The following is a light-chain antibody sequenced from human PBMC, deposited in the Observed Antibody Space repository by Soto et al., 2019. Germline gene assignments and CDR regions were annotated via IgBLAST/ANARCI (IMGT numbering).Light chain of an antibody. CDR1: QSISSY. CDR2: AAS. Sequence: DIPMTQSPSSLSASVGDRVTITCRASQSISSYLNWYQQKPGKAPQLLIYAASSLQSGIPSRFSGSGSGTDITLTISSLQPEDFATYYCQQSYSTPRTFGQGTKVEIK. CDR3: QQSYSTPRT. V-gene: IGKV1-39*01. J-gene: IGKJ1*01.